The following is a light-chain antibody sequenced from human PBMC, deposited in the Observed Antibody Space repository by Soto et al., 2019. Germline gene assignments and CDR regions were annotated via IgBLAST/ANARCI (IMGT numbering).Light chain of an antibody. CDR3: QQYDDVPT. CDR1: QDISTY. CDR2: DAS. J-gene: IGKJ5*01. V-gene: IGKV1-33*01. Sequence: DIPMTQSPSSLSASVGDRVTITCQASQDISTYLNWYQQNPGKAPKLLIYDASNLETGVPSRFSGSGSGTDFTFTISSLQPEDVATYYCQQYDDVPTFGQGTRLEFK.